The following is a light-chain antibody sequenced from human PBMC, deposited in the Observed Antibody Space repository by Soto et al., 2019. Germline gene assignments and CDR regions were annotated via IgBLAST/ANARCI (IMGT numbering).Light chain of an antibody. CDR3: QQYDTYPLT. CDR2: KGS. CDR1: QSISFR. V-gene: IGKV1-5*03. Sequence: DIQMTQSPSTLSASLGDSVTITCRASQSISFRLAWFQQKPGKAPNLLIYKGSSLESGVPSRFSGSGSGTEYTLTISSLQPDDFATYYCQQYDTYPLTFGQGTKVEV. J-gene: IGKJ1*01.